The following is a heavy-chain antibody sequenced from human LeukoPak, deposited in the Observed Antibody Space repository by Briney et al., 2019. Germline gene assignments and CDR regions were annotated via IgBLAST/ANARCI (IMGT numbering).Heavy chain of an antibody. Sequence: GGSLRLSCAASGFTFSSYSMNWVRQAPGKGLEWVSYISSSSSTIYYADSVKGRFTISRDNAKNSLYLQMNSLRAEDTAVYYCARGDNWNYGPFDYWGQGTLVTVSS. CDR2: ISSSSSTI. J-gene: IGHJ4*02. V-gene: IGHV3-48*01. CDR1: GFTFSSYS. CDR3: ARGDNWNYGPFDY. D-gene: IGHD1-7*01.